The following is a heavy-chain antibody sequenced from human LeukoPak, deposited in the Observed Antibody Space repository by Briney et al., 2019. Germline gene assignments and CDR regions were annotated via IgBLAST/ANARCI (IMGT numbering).Heavy chain of an antibody. CDR1: GFTFSSYS. J-gene: IGHJ4*02. V-gene: IGHV3-21*01. Sequence: GGSLRLSCAASGFTFSSYSMNWVRQAPGKGLEWVSSISSSSSYIYYADSVKGRFTISRDNAKNSLYLQMNSLRAEDTAVYYCARDTGRAYCGGDCYPSDYWGQGTLVTVSS. CDR3: ARDTGRAYCGGDCYPSDY. CDR2: ISSSSSYI. D-gene: IGHD2-21*02.